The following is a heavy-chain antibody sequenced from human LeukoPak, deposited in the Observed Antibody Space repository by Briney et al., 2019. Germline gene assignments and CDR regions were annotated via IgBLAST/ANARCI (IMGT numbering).Heavy chain of an antibody. J-gene: IGHJ4*02. CDR3: AKLPLTGDGFDY. CDR1: GFTFSSYA. Sequence: GGSLRLSCAASGFTFSSYAMSWVRQAPGRGLEWVSAISGSGGTTYYADSVKGRFTISRDNSKNTLYLQMNSLRAEDTAVYYCAKLPLTGDGFDYWGQGTLVTVSS. V-gene: IGHV3-23*01. CDR2: ISGSGGTT. D-gene: IGHD7-27*01.